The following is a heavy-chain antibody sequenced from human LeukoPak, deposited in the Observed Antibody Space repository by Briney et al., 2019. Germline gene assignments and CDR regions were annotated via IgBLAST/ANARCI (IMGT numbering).Heavy chain of an antibody. Sequence: ASVKVSCKASGYTFTSYGISWVRQAPGQGPEWMGWISAYNGNTNYAQKLQGRVTMTTDTSTSTAYMELRSLRSDDTAVYYCARSSTVVTPMDYWGQGTLVTVSS. CDR3: ARSSTVVTPMDY. CDR2: ISAYNGNT. CDR1: GYTFTSYG. V-gene: IGHV1-18*01. J-gene: IGHJ4*02. D-gene: IGHD4-23*01.